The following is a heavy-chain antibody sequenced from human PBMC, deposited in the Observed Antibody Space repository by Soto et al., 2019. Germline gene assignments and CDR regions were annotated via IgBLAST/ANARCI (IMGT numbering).Heavy chain of an antibody. CDR1: GYTFTGYY. CDR2: INPNSGGT. V-gene: IGHV1-2*04. CDR3: ARHYDYIWGSYPNDASDI. Sequence: VKVSCKASGYTFTGYYMHWVRQAPGQGLEWMGWINPNSGGTNYAQKFQGWVTMTRDTSISTAYMELSRLRSDDTAVYYCARHYDYIWGSYPNDASDIWGQGTMVTVSS. D-gene: IGHD3-16*02. J-gene: IGHJ3*02.